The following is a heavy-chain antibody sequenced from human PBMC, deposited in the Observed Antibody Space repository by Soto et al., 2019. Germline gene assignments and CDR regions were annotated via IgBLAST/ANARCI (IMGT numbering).Heavy chain of an antibody. V-gene: IGHV4-34*01. CDR3: ARAGYYGSGSYYKGYGWFDP. CDR1: GGSFSGYY. J-gene: IGHJ5*02. Sequence: PSETLSLTCAVYGGSFSGYYWSWIRQPPGKGLEWIGEINHSGSTNYNPSLKSRVTISVDTSKNQFSLKLSSVTAADTAVYHCARAGYYGSGSYYKGYGWFDPWGQGTLVTVSS. CDR2: INHSGST. D-gene: IGHD3-10*01.